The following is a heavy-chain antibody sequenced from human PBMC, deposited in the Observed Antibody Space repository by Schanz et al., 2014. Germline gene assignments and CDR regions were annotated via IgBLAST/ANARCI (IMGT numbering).Heavy chain of an antibody. CDR3: ARDRRFFDRDDLYYFDS. CDR2: ISVYNHNK. D-gene: IGHD3-3*01. J-gene: IGHJ4*02. V-gene: IGHV1-18*01. CDR1: GYTFTSYG. Sequence: QVQLVQSGAEVKKPGASVKVSCKASGYTFTSYGISWVRQAPGQGLELMGWISVYNHNKEYDQKFQGRVTMTTDTSTSTAYMALTDLRSDDTAVYYCARDRRFFDRDDLYYFDSWGQGTLXTVSS.